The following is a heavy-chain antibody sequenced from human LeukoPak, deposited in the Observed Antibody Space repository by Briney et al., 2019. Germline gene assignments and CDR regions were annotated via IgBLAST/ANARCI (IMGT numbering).Heavy chain of an antibody. CDR1: GFTFTNYW. CDR2: VNEEGSEQ. CDR3: ARGRGWIDP. D-gene: IGHD5-24*01. Sequence: GGSLRLSCVASGFTFTNYWMTWFRQAPGKGLEGVANVNEEGSEQNYLDSVKGLFTIYRDNAKNSVYLQMHCVRVEERAVYFCARGRGWIDPWGPGNLVTVSS. V-gene: IGHV3-7*01. J-gene: IGHJ5*02.